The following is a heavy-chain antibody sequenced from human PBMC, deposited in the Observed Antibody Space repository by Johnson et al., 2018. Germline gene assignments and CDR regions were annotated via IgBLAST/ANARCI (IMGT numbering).Heavy chain of an antibody. CDR3: ARRIRTSSACYFDY. D-gene: IGHD2-2*01. Sequence: QVQLQQSGPGLVQPSQILSLTCAISGDSVSSNSADWNWFRQSPSRGLEWLGRTYYRSKWSNDYAASVKSRITINPDTSKNQFSLQVNSVTPEDTAVYDCARRIRTSSACYFDYWGPGTLVTVSS. CDR2: TYYRSKWSN. V-gene: IGHV6-1*01. J-gene: IGHJ4*02. CDR1: GDSVSSNSAD.